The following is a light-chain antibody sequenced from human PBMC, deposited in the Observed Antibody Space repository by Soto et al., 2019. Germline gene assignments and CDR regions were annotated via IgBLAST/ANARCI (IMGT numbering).Light chain of an antibody. V-gene: IGLV2-23*01. CDR3: CSLTNGATWV. Sequence: QSALTQPASVSGSPGQSITISCTGTNSDVGTHNFVSWYQQYPGTAPKLLIYDASKRPSGLSNRFSGSKSGNTASLTISGLQAEEEADYYCCSLTNGATWVFGGGTKLTVL. J-gene: IGLJ3*02. CDR1: NSDVGTHNF. CDR2: DAS.